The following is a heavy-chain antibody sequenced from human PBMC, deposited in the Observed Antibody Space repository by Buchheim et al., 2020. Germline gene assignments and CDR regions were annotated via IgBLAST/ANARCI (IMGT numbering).Heavy chain of an antibody. CDR3: ARVDLNYFDY. D-gene: IGHD3/OR15-3a*01. CDR1: GGSISSYY. Sequence: VQLQESGPGLVKPSETLSLTCTVSGGSISSYYWSWIRQPPGKGLDWIGNIYYSGSTNYTHSFKSRVHISVDTSKNQIYLKLSSVTAADTAVYYCARVDLNYFDYWGQGTL. J-gene: IGHJ4*02. CDR2: IYYSGST. V-gene: IGHV4-59*01.